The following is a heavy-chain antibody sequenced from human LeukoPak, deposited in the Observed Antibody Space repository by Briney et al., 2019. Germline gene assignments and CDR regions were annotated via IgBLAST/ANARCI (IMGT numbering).Heavy chain of an antibody. CDR3: ARIYSAYAPDY. Sequence: SETLSLTCAVYGGSSSGYYWSWIRQPPGKGLEWIGEINHSGSTNYNPSLKSRVTISVDTSKNQFSLKLSSVTAADTAVYYCARIYSAYAPDYWGQGTLVTVSS. D-gene: IGHD5-12*01. CDR2: INHSGST. CDR1: GGSSSGYY. J-gene: IGHJ4*02. V-gene: IGHV4-34*01.